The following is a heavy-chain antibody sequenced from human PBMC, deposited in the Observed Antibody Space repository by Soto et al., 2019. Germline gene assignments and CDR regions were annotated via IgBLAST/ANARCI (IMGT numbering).Heavy chain of an antibody. CDR2: FNPILSFS. V-gene: IGHV1-69*02. CDR3: ATSFGSGSRAFDY. Sequence: QVQLVQSGAEVKKPGSSVKVSCKASGDTFNFYTINWVRQAPGLGLEWMGRFNPILSFSNSALKFQGRVTRTADKSASPAYMVLSSLRSEDTAIYYCATSFGSGSRAFDYWGQGALVTVSS. CDR1: GDTFNFYT. D-gene: IGHD3-10*01. J-gene: IGHJ4*02.